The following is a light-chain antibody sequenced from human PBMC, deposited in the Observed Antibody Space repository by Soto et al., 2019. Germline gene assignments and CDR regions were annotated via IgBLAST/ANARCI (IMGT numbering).Light chain of an antibody. CDR3: LQDHDDSWT. CDR1: QTISSW. CDR2: AAS. V-gene: IGKV1-5*01. Sequence: DIQMTQSPSTLSASVGDRVTITCRTSQTISSWLAWHQQKPGKAPTLLIYAASNLQGGVPSRFRGSRSGTEFTLTVSSLQPEDFATYYCLQDHDDSWTFGQGTKVDIK. J-gene: IGKJ1*01.